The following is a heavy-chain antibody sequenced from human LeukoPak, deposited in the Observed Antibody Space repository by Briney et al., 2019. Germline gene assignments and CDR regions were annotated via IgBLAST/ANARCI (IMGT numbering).Heavy chain of an antibody. V-gene: IGHV3-30-3*01. CDR1: GFTLSTYE. D-gene: IGHD3-22*01. CDR2: MSSDGNAM. J-gene: IGHJ4*02. Sequence: GGSLRLSCAASGFTLSTYEMNWVRQAPGKGLEWVAVMSSDGNAMFYADSVKGRFTISRDNSKNTLYLQMNSLRAEDTAVYYCVRESEYYFDHSASFDYWGQGTLVTVSS. CDR3: VRESEYYFDHSASFDY.